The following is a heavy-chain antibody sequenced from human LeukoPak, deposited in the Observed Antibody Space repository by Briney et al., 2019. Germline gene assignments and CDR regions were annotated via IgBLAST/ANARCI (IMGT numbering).Heavy chain of an antibody. CDR1: GFTFSNYW. Sequence: GGSLRLSCAASGFTFSNYWMTWVRQAPEKGLEWVANIKQDGSEKYYVDSVKGRFTISRDNAKNSLYVQMDSLRAEDTAVYYCAKGYSSSWWYFHYWRQGTLVTVSS. D-gene: IGHD6-13*01. CDR2: IKQDGSEK. V-gene: IGHV3-7*01. CDR3: AKGYSSSWWYFHY. J-gene: IGHJ4*02.